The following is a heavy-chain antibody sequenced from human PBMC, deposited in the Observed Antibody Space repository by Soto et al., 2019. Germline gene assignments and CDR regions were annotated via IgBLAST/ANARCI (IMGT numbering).Heavy chain of an antibody. CDR3: AKDLRCSSTSCYRALGDAFDI. V-gene: IGHV1-18*04. CDR2: ISAYNGNT. Sequence: ASVKVSCKASGYTFTSYGISWVRQAPGQGLEWMGWISAYNGNTNYAQKLQGRVTMTTDTSTSTAYMELRSLRAEDTAVYYCAKDLRCSSTSCYRALGDAFDIWGQGTMVTVSS. D-gene: IGHD2-2*02. J-gene: IGHJ3*02. CDR1: GYTFTSYG.